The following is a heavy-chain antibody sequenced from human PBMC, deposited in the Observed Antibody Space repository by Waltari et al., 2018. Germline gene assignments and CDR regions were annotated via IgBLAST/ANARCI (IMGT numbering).Heavy chain of an antibody. CDR2: IYSAGST. Sequence: EVHLVESGGGLIQPGGSLRLSCAASGLTVISNYLTWGRQAPGKGLEWVSVIYSAGSTYYADSVKGRFTISRDNSNNTVYLQMSGLRAADTAVYYCARTIAVASTWYFDLWGRGTLVTVSS. J-gene: IGHJ2*01. V-gene: IGHV3-53*01. CDR1: GLTVISNY. D-gene: IGHD6-19*01. CDR3: ARTIAVASTWYFDL.